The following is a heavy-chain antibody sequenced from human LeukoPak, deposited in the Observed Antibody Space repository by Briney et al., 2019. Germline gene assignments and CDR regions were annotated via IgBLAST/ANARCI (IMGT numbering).Heavy chain of an antibody. V-gene: IGHV4-4*02. CDR2: IYHSGTT. CDR3: ARSPSTIFGVVISRFDC. CDR1: GGSISSNNW. Sequence: PSETLSLTCAVSGGSISSNNWWSWVRQPPGQGLEWIGEIYHSGTTHYNPSLKSRVTISVDKSKNQFSLKLRSVTAADTAVYYCARSPSTIFGVVISRFDCWGQGTLVTVSS. J-gene: IGHJ4*02. D-gene: IGHD3-3*01.